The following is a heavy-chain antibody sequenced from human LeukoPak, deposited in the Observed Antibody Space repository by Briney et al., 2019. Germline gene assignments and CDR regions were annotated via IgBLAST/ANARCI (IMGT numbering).Heavy chain of an antibody. V-gene: IGHV3-23*01. Sequence: GGSLRLSCAASGFTFSNYGMSWVRQAPGKGLEWVSTISGSGGTTYYADSLKGRFTISRDNSKNTLYLQMNSLRAEDTAVYYCAKDTYYYDSSGYSYYFDYWGQGTLVTVSS. D-gene: IGHD3-22*01. CDR2: ISGSGGTT. CDR1: GFTFSNYG. CDR3: AKDTYYYDSSGYSYYFDY. J-gene: IGHJ4*02.